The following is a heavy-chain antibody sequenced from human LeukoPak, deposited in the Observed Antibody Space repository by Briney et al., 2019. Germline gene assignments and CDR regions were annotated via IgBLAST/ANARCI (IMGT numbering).Heavy chain of an antibody. CDR1: GGTFSSYA. CDR2: IIPILGTA. D-gene: IGHD2-2*01. Sequence: ASVKVSCKASGGTFSSYAISWVRQAPGQELEWMGGIIPILGTANYAQKFQGRVTITADESTSTAYMELSSLRSEDTAVYYCARVDIVVVPAAMNWYYYGMDVWGQGTTVTVSS. J-gene: IGHJ6*02. V-gene: IGHV1-69*01. CDR3: ARVDIVVVPAAMNWYYYGMDV.